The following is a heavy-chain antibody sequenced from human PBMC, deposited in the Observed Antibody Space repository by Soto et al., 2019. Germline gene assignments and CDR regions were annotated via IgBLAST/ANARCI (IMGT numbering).Heavy chain of an antibody. CDR2: IYYTGNT. J-gene: IGHJ4*02. CDR1: SGSLSTYH. CDR3: ARDCSGGACYPASFDY. Sequence: PSETLSLTCSFSSGSLSTYHWNWIRQPAGKGLEWIGRIYYTGNTAYNPSLKSRVTMSLDTSKSQFSLKLRSVTAADTAVYYCARDCSGGACYPASFDYWGQGTLVTVSS. D-gene: IGHD2-15*01. V-gene: IGHV4-4*07.